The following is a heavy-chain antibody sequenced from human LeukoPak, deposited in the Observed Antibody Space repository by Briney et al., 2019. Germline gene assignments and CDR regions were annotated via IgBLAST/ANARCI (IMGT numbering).Heavy chain of an antibody. V-gene: IGHV4-34*01. J-gene: IGHJ3*02. Sequence: SETLSLTCAVYGGSFSGYYWSGIRPPPGKGREWIGEINHSGSTNYNPPLKSRVTISVDTSKNQFSLKLSSVTAADTAVYYCARPRRGSYRHAFDIWGQGTMVTVSS. CDR3: ARPRRGSYRHAFDI. CDR2: INHSGST. CDR1: GGSFSGYY. D-gene: IGHD1-26*01.